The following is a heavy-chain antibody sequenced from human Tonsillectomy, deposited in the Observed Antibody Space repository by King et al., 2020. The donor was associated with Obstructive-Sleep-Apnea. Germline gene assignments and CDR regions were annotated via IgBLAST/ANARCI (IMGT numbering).Heavy chain of an antibody. D-gene: IGHD1-26*01. J-gene: IGHJ4*02. CDR1: GGSISSYY. CDR3: ARGGGGQGVGFDY. Sequence: PLQESGPGLVKPSETLSLTCTVSGGSISSYYWSWIRQPPGKGLEWIGYIYYSGSTNYNPSLKSRVTISVDTSKNQFSLKLSSVTAADTAVYYCARGGGGQGVGFDYWGQGTLVTVSS. V-gene: IGHV4-59*01. CDR2: IYYSGST.